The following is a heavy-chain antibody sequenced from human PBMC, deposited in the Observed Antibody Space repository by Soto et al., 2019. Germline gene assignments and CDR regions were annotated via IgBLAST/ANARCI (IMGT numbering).Heavy chain of an antibody. CDR1: AFTFNTYA. J-gene: IGHJ4*02. V-gene: IGHV3-23*01. CDR2: ISVSGGGT. D-gene: IGHD1-26*01. CDR3: AKSGGASPYYFDY. Sequence: VQLLESGGGLVQPGGSLRLSCAASAFTFNTYAMGWVRQAPGKGLEWVSAISVSGGGTYYADSVKGRFTISRDTSKHTLYLQMNSLRADDTAVYYCAKSGGASPYYFDYWGRGTLVTVSS.